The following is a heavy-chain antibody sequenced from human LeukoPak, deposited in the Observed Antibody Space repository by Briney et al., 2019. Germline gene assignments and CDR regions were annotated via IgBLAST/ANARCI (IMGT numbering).Heavy chain of an antibody. V-gene: IGHV4-4*02. J-gene: IGHJ4*02. CDR1: GGSISSSNW. CDR2: IYHSGST. Sequence: SETLSLTCAVSGGSISSSNWWSWVRQPPGKGLEWIGEIYHSGSTNYNPSLKSRVTISVDKSKNQFSLKLSSVTAADTAVYYCATVNITIFGVVTVSGFFDYWGQGTLVTVSS. CDR3: ATVNITIFGVVTVSGFFDY. D-gene: IGHD3-3*01.